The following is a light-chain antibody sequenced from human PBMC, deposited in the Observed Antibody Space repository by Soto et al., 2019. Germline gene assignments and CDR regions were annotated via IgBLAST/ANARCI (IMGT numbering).Light chain of an antibody. V-gene: IGLV2-14*01. CDR1: NNDVGGYNH. J-gene: IGLJ1*01. CDR2: EVS. CDR3: NSHTSSGFRV. Sequence: QSVLDQPASVSGAPGQAIPISCPGTNNDVGGYNHVSWYQHHPGKAPKLMIYEVSNRPSGVSNRFSGSKSGYTASLTISGLQAEDEADYYCNSHTSSGFRVFGTGTKVT.